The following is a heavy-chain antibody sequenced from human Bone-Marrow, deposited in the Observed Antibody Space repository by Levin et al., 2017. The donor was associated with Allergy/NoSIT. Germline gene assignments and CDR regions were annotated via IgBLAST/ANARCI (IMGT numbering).Heavy chain of an antibody. D-gene: IGHD1-20*01. CDR3: ARTHFKWNGAFDI. Sequence: PGESLKISCAASGFTVSSNYMSWVRQAPGKGLEWVSVICTRGDTYYADSVKGRFTISRDNSKNTLYLQMNSLRAEDTAMYYCARTHFKWNGAFDIWGQGTMVTVSS. V-gene: IGHV3-53*01. J-gene: IGHJ3*02. CDR1: GFTVSSNY. CDR2: ICTRGDT.